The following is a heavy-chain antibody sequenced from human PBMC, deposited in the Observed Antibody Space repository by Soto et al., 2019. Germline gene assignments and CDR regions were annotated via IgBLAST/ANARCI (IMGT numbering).Heavy chain of an antibody. Sequence: QVLLVESGGGVVQPGKSLRLSCVASGFIFSRFNMHWVRQAPGEGLEWVVFISFDGSNQYYADSVKGRFTTSRDNSNDTLNLQVTSRSNADTPVYFCPREPSTQYGQLAFDFCGGGTRVAVSS. CDR3: PREPSTQYGQLAFDF. J-gene: IGHJ3*01. D-gene: IGHD1-1*01. CDR2: ISFDGSNQ. V-gene: IGHV3-30-3*01. CDR1: GFIFSRFN.